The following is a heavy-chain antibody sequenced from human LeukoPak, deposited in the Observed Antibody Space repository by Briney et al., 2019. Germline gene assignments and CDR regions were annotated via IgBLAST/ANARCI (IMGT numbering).Heavy chain of an antibody. D-gene: IGHD3-22*01. Sequence: ASVKVSCKASGYTFTGHYMHWVRQAPGQGLEWMGWINPNSGGTNYAQKFQGRVTMTRDTSISTAYMELSRLRSDDTAVYYCARGDTMIVVVPQPLYYYYGMDVWGQGTTVTVSS. CDR3: ARGDTMIVVVPQPLYYYYGMDV. J-gene: IGHJ6*02. V-gene: IGHV1-2*02. CDR1: GYTFTGHY. CDR2: INPNSGGT.